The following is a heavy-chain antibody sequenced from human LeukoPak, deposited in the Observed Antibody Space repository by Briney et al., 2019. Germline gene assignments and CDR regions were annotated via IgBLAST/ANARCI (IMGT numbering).Heavy chain of an antibody. CDR2: ISGSGGST. D-gene: IGHD2-2*01. V-gene: IGHV3-23*01. CDR3: AKEVVPAASDYYYGMDV. CDR1: GFTFSSYS. J-gene: IGHJ6*02. Sequence: PGGSLRLSCAASGFTFSSYSMNWVRQAPGKGLEWVSAISGSGGSTYYADSVKGRFTISRDNSKNTLYLQMNSLRAEDTAVYYCAKEVVPAASDYYYGMDVWGQGTTVTVSS.